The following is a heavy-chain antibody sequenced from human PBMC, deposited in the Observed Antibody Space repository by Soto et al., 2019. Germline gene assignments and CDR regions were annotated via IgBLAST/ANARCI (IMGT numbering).Heavy chain of an antibody. J-gene: IGHJ6*02. CDR2: IIPIFGTA. Sequence: GASVKVSCKASGCTFSSYAISWVRQAPGQGLELMGGIIPIFGTANYAQKFQGRVTITADESTSTAYMELSSLRSEDTAVYYCATFIAAAGTFLEPQDYYYYGMDVWGQGTTVTVSS. CDR1: GCTFSSYA. CDR3: ATFIAAAGTFLEPQDYYYYGMDV. D-gene: IGHD6-13*01. V-gene: IGHV1-69*13.